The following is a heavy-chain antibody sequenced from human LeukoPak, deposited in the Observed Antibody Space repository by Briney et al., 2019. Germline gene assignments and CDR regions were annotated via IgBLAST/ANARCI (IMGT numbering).Heavy chain of an antibody. CDR1: GGSISSGGYY. V-gene: IGHV4-31*03. J-gene: IGHJ5*02. CDR2: IYYSGST. CDR3: ARRLVGGTGVSWFDP. D-gene: IGHD1-26*01. Sequence: PSETLSLTCTVSGGSISSGGYYWSWVRQHPGKGLEWIGYIYYSGSTYYNPSLKSRVTISVDTSKNQFSLKLSSVTAADTAVYYCARRLVGGTGVSWFDPWGQGTLVTVSS.